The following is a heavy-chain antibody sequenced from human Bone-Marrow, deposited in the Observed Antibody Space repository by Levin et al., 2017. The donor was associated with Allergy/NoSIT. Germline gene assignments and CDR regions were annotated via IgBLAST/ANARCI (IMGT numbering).Heavy chain of an antibody. CDR3: ARDPDSHSSRNYYFDS. Sequence: GESLKISCKASGYTFNNYYIHWVRQVRGHGLEWMGTIHPSSGSTTYAQKFQGRVTMTRDTSTTTVFMELSSLRSDDTAVYFCARDPDSHSSRNYYFDSWGQGTLVTVSS. CDR2: IHPSSGST. CDR1: GYTFNNYY. V-gene: IGHV1-46*02. D-gene: IGHD3-22*01. J-gene: IGHJ4*02.